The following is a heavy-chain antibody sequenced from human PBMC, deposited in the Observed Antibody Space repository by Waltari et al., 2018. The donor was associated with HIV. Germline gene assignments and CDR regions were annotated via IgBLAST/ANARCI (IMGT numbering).Heavy chain of an antibody. CDR3: ARVGYYYFDL. CDR2: AYYRVST. CDR1: ADSINSGGYY. J-gene: IGHJ2*01. Sequence: QVQLQESGPRLVQPSQTLSLTCPVLADSINSGGYYWAWLRQHPGKGLEWIGFAYYRVSTFFNPSFKSRATISGDTSKNQFSLELTSLTAADTAVYYCARVGYYYFDLWGRGTLVTVSS. V-gene: IGHV4-31*03. D-gene: IGHD2-15*01.